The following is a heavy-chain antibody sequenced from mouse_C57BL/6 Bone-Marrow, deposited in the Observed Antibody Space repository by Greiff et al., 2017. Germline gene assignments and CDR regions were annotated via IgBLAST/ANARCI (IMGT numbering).Heavy chain of an antibody. J-gene: IGHJ2*01. CDR2: IDPENGDT. Sequence: VQLQQSGAELVRPGASVKLSCTASGFNIKDDYMHWVKQRPEQGLEWIGWIDPENGDTEYASKFQGKATITADTSSNTAYLQLSSLTSEDTAVYYCTTGSNSPHFDYWGQGTTLTVSS. V-gene: IGHV14-4*01. D-gene: IGHD2-5*01. CDR3: TTGSNSPHFDY. CDR1: GFNIKDDY.